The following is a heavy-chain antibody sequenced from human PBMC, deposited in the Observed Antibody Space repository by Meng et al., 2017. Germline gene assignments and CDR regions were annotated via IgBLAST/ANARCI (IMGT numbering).Heavy chain of an antibody. Sequence: EVQLVVTGGGLIQPGGSLRLSCAAFGVTVNSNYMSWVRQAPGKGLDWVSVIYSGGSTYYADSVKGRFTISRDNSKNTLYLQMNSLRAEDTAVYYCARAVTRYYFDYWGQGTLVTVSS. V-gene: IGHV3-53*02. J-gene: IGHJ4*02. D-gene: IGHD4-17*01. CDR2: IYSGGST. CDR3: ARAVTRYYFDY. CDR1: GVTVNSNY.